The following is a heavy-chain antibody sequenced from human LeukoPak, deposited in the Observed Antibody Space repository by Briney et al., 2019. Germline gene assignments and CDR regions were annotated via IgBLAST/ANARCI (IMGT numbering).Heavy chain of an antibody. J-gene: IGHJ6*02. Sequence: PGGSLRLSCAASGLTFSSHWMHWVRHAPGKGLVWVSGISWNSGSIGYADSVKGRFTISRDNAKNSLYLQMNSLRAEDTALYYCAKGFLESSYGMDVWGQGTTVTVSS. CDR2: ISWNSGSI. V-gene: IGHV3-9*01. CDR1: GLTFSSHW. D-gene: IGHD3-3*01. CDR3: AKGFLESSYGMDV.